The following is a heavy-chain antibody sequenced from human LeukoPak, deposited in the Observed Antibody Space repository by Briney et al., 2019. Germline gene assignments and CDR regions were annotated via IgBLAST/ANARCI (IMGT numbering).Heavy chain of an antibody. Sequence: PGGSLRLSCAASGFMFSHYNMNWVRQAPGKGLEWVSSISSSSSYIYYADLVKGRFTISRDNAKNSLYLQMNTLRAEDTAVYYCASFPRDYGDYPRNFDYWGQGTLVTVSS. CDR2: ISSSSSYI. D-gene: IGHD4-17*01. J-gene: IGHJ4*02. V-gene: IGHV3-21*01. CDR3: ASFPRDYGDYPRNFDY. CDR1: GFMFSHYN.